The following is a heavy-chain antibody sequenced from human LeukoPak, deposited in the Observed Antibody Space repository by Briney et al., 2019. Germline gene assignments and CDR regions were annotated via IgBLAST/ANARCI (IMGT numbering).Heavy chain of an antibody. D-gene: IGHD3-10*01. J-gene: IGHJ4*02. CDR1: GFTVSGNY. CDR3: AREYRGEYYFAY. V-gene: IGHV3-53*01. CDR2: IYSGGGT. Sequence: GGSLRLSCAASGFTVSGNYMSWVRQAPGKGLQWVSVIYSGGGTYYADSVKGRFTISRDNSKNTLYLQMNSLRAEDTAVYYCAREYRGEYYFAYWGQGTLSPSPQ.